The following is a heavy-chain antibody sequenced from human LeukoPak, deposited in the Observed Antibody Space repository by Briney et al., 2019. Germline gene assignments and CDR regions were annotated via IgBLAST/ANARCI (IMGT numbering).Heavy chain of an antibody. D-gene: IGHD3-3*01. J-gene: IGHJ4*02. V-gene: IGHV3-23*01. CDR3: ASRDVLRFLEWLPAPFDY. CDR2: ISGCGGST. CDR1: GFTFSSYA. Sequence: GGSLRLSCAASGFTFSSYAMSWVRQAPGKGLEWVSAISGCGGSTYYADSVKGRFTISRDNSKNTLYLQMNSLRAEDTAVYYCASRDVLRFLEWLPAPFDYWGQGTLVTVSS.